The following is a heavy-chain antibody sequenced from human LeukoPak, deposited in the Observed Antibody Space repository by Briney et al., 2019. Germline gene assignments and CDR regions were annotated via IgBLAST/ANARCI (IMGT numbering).Heavy chain of an antibody. D-gene: IGHD6-19*01. CDR1: GFNFSNNG. J-gene: IGHJ4*02. CDR3: ARTRYNSGGGDY. CDR2: IWYDGTNN. Sequence: GGSLRLSCAASGFNFSNNGIHWVRQAPGKGLEWVAVIWYDGTNNYYADSVEGRFTISRDNSKNTLYLQMNSLRAEDTAVYYCARTRYNSGGGDYWGQGTPVTVST. V-gene: IGHV3-33*08.